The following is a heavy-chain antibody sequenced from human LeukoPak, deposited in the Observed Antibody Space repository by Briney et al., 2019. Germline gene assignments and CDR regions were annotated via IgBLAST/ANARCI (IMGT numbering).Heavy chain of an antibody. CDR1: GSSVSSNY. J-gene: IGHJ3*02. CDR3: ARLGPSNAFDI. V-gene: IGHV3-53*01. Sequence: GGSLRLSCAASGSSVSSNYMSWVRQAPGKGLEWVSVICSGGSTYYADSVKGRFTISRDNSKNTLYLQMNSLRAEDTAVYYCARLGPSNAFDIWGQGTMVTVSS. CDR2: ICSGGST.